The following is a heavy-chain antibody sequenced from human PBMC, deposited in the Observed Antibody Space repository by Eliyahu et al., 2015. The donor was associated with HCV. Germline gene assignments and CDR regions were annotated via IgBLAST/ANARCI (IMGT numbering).Heavy chain of an antibody. CDR1: GGSITTYY. Sequence: QVQLQESGPGLVKPTETLSLTCTVPGGSITTYYWSWIRXPPGKGLEWIGYIHYSGSTNYNPSLKSRVTISVNTSKNQFSLNLTSVTAADTAVYYCASGGGGIAVAGTGGWFDPWGQGTLVIVSS. CDR2: IHYSGST. V-gene: IGHV4-59*01. J-gene: IGHJ5*02. CDR3: ASGGGGIAVAGTGGWFDP. D-gene: IGHD6-19*01.